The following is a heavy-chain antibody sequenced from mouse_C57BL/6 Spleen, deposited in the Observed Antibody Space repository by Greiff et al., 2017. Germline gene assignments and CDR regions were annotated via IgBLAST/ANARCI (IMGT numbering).Heavy chain of an antibody. CDR2: IWWDDDE. V-gene: IGHV8-8*01. J-gene: IGHJ3*01. D-gene: IGHD3-2*02. CDR1: GFSLSTFGMG. CDR3: ARADSAGYGPVAY. Sequence: QVTLKVSGPGILQPSQTLSLTCSFSGFSLSTFGMGVGWIRQPSGKGLEWLAHIWWDDDEYYNPALKSRRTISKDTSKNQVFLKIANGDTADTATYYCARADSAGYGPVAYWGQGTLVTVSA.